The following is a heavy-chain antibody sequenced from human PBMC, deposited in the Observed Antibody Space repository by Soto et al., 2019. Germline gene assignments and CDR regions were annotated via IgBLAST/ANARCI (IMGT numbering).Heavy chain of an antibody. CDR1: GFTFSSYA. V-gene: IGHV3-23*01. CDR2: ISGSGGST. CDR3: AKTSAAGGEYYYYGMDV. D-gene: IGHD6-13*01. Sequence: PGGSLRLSCAASGFTFSSYAMSWVRQAPGKGLEWVSAISGSGGSTYYADSVKGRFTISRDNSKNTLYLQMNSLRAEDTAVYYCAKTSAAGGEYYYYGMDVWGQGTTVTVSS. J-gene: IGHJ6*02.